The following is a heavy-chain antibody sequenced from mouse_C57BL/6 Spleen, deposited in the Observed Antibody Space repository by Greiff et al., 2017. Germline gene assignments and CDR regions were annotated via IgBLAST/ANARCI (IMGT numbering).Heavy chain of an antibody. V-gene: IGHV1-55*01. CDR2: IYPGSGST. CDR3: ALTDYDQAWFAY. Sequence: QVQLQQPGAELVKPGASVKMSCKASGYTFTSYWITWVKQRPGQGLEWIGDIYPGSGSTNYNEKFKSKATLTVDTSSSTAYMQLSSLTSEDSAVYDCALTDYDQAWFAYWGQGTLVTVSA. J-gene: IGHJ3*01. CDR1: GYTFTSYW. D-gene: IGHD2-4*01.